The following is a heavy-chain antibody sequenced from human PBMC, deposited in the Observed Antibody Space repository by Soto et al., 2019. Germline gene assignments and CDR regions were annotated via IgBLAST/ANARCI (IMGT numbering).Heavy chain of an antibody. V-gene: IGHV4-59*01. D-gene: IGHD1-26*01. J-gene: IGHJ6*02. Sequence: SETLSLTCTVSGGSISSYYWSWIRQPPGKALEWIGLIYNSGSTTYNPSLNSRVTISIDTSKNQFSLELSSVTAADTAVYYCAREGPICGCYCGLRDGLAVWGQGTTVT. CDR1: GGSISSYY. CDR2: IYNSGST. CDR3: AREGPICGCYCGLRDGLAV.